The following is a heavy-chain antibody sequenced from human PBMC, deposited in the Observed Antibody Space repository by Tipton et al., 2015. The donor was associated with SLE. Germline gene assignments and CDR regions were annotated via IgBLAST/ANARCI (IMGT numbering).Heavy chain of an antibody. CDR1: GVSISGSSYY. V-gene: IGHV4-61*02. J-gene: IGHJ4*02. D-gene: IGHD3-16*01. CDR3: ARAPWGQPRYFDY. Sequence: TLSLTCIVSGVSISGSSYYWSWVRQPAGKGLEWIGRIYSSGITNYNPSLKSRVTISVDTSKNQFSLKLSSVTAADTAVYYCARAPWGQPRYFDYWGQGILVTVSS. CDR2: IYSSGIT.